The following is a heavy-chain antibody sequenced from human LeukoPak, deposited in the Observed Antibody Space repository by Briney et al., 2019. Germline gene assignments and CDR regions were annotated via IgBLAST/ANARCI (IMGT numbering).Heavy chain of an antibody. Sequence: GASVKVSCKASGYTFTGYYMHWVRQAPGQGLEWMGWINPNSGGTNYAQKFQGRVTMTRDTSISTAYMELSRLRSDDTAVYCCARAGSSGWYTLLEYWGQGTLVTVSS. CDR3: ARAGSSGWYTLLEY. CDR2: INPNSGGT. D-gene: IGHD6-19*01. V-gene: IGHV1-2*02. J-gene: IGHJ4*02. CDR1: GYTFTGYY.